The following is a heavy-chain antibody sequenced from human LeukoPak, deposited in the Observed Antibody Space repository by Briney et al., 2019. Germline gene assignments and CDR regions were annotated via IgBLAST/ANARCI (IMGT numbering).Heavy chain of an antibody. J-gene: IGHJ4*02. CDR2: ISGSGGST. CDR3: ARSYYDSSGYYYY. D-gene: IGHD3-22*01. V-gene: IGHV3-23*01. Sequence: GGSLRLSCAASGFTFNSYAMNWVRQAPGKGLEWVSISGSGGSTYYADSVKGRFTISRDNAKNSLYLQMNSLRAEDTAVYYCARSYYDSSGYYYYWGQGTLVTVSS. CDR1: GFTFNSYA.